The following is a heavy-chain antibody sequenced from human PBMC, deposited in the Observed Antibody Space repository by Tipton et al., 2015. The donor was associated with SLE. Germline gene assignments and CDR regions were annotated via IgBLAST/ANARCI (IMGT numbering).Heavy chain of an antibody. CDR2: LHYSGTT. V-gene: IGHV4-59*08. J-gene: IGHJ6*02. D-gene: IGHD1-26*01. Sequence: GLVKPSETLSLTCTVSGGSISSHFWNWIRQPPGKGLEWIGYLHYSGTTHDNPSLKSRVTMSVDTSKNHVSLRLTSVTAADTAVYYGATGRGADGYYTYGLDVWGQGATVTVSS. CDR1: GGSISSHF. CDR3: ATGRGADGYYTYGLDV.